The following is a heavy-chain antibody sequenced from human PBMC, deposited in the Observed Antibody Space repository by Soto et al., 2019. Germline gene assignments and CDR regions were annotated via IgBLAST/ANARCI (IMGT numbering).Heavy chain of an antibody. Sequence: SLRLSCAASRFTFSSYWMSWVRQAPGKGLEWVANIKEDGSNTYYVDSVKGRFTVSRDNSKNTLYLQMNSLRAEDTAVYYCTKRDLYSSSSANFDYWSQGTLVTVSS. V-gene: IGHV3-7*03. D-gene: IGHD6-6*01. CDR1: RFTFSSYW. CDR2: IKEDGSNT. J-gene: IGHJ4*02. CDR3: TKRDLYSSSSANFDY.